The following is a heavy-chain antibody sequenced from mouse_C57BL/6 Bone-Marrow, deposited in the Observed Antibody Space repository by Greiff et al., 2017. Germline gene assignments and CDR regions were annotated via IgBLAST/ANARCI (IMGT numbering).Heavy chain of an antibody. D-gene: IGHD1-1*01. CDR1: GYTFTSYK. Sequence: VQLQQSGAELARPGASVKMSCKASGYTFTSYKMHWVKQRPGQGLEWIGYINPSSGYTKYNQKFKDKATWTADKSSSTAYMQLSSLTSEDSAVYYCARGVLRAGFAYWGQGTLVTVSA. V-gene: IGHV1-4*01. CDR2: INPSSGYT. CDR3: ARGVLRAGFAY. J-gene: IGHJ3*01.